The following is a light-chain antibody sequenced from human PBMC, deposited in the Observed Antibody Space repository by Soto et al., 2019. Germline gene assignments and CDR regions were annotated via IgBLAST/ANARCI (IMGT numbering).Light chain of an antibody. CDR1: SSNIGSNT. Sequence: QSVLTQPPSASGTPGQRVTISCSGSSSNIGSNTVNWYQQLPGTAPKLLIYTNNQRPSGVSGRFSGSKSGTSASLAISGLQSEDETDYYCATWDDRLNGYVFGTGTKVTVL. CDR3: ATWDDRLNGYV. CDR2: TNN. V-gene: IGLV1-44*01. J-gene: IGLJ1*01.